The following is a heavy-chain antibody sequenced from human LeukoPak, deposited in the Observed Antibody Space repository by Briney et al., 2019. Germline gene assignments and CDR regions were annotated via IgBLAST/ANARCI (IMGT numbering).Heavy chain of an antibody. Sequence: GSLRLSCAASGFTFSSYAMSWVRQAPGKGLEWVSAISGSGGSTYYADSVKGRFTISGDNSKNTLYLQMNSLRAEDTAVYYCAKDRTVTTPLKWFDPWAREPWSPSPQ. CDR2: ISGSGGST. J-gene: IGHJ5*02. D-gene: IGHD4-17*01. CDR3: AKDRTVTTPLKWFDP. CDR1: GFTFSSYA. V-gene: IGHV3-23*01.